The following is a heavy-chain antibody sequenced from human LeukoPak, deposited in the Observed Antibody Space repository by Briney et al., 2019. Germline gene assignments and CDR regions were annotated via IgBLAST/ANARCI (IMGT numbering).Heavy chain of an antibody. CDR3: ARTVRQWLANDAFDI. CDR2: IYSSGST. J-gene: IGHJ3*02. CDR1: GGSISSRGYY. Sequence: SETLSLTCTVSGGSISSRGYYWGWIRQPPGKGLEWIGYIYSSGSTNSNPSLKSRVTMSVDTSKNQFSLRLSSVTAADTAVYYCARTVRQWLANDAFDIWGQGTMVTVSS. V-gene: IGHV4-61*08. D-gene: IGHD6-19*01.